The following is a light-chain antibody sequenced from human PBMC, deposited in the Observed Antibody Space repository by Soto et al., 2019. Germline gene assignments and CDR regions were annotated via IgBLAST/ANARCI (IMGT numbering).Light chain of an antibody. CDR1: QSVSSSY. J-gene: IGKJ5*01. CDR3: QQYGSSPIT. V-gene: IGKV3D-20*01. CDR2: DAS. Sequence: IVLTQSPSTLPLSQGERATLSCGASQSVSSSYLDRYQQKPGLAPRLLIYDASSRATGIPDRFSGSGSGTDFTLTISRLEPEDFAVYYCQQYGSSPITFGQGTRLEIK.